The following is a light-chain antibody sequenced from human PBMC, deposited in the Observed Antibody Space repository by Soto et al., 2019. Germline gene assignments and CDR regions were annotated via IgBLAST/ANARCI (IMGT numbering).Light chain of an antibody. CDR1: QVISTS. V-gene: IGKV1-9*01. CDR2: AAS. Sequence: GESVTITCRASQVISTSFAWYQVKPGKAPKLLIYAASTLESGVPSRFSATVSGTEFSLTITSLQPEDFATYYCRQLFDSPITFGQGTRLEIK. J-gene: IGKJ5*01. CDR3: RQLFDSPIT.